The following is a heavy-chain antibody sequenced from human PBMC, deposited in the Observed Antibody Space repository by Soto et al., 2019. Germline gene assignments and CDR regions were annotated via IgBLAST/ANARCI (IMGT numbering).Heavy chain of an antibody. CDR3: ARSIAITIFGVVTPGY. J-gene: IGHJ4*02. D-gene: IGHD3-3*01. CDR1: GYTFTSYY. Sequence: QVQLVQSGAEVKKPGASVKVSCKASGYTFTSYYMHWGRQAPGQGLEWMGIINPSGGSTSYAQKFQGRVTMTRDTSTSTVYMELSSLRSEDTAVYYGARSIAITIFGVVTPGYWGQGTLVTVSS. CDR2: INPSGGST. V-gene: IGHV1-46*01.